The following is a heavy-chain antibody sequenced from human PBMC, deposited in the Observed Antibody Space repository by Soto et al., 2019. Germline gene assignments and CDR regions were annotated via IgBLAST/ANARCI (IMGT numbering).Heavy chain of an antibody. J-gene: IGHJ6*02. Sequence: LEWMGGIIPIFGTANYAQKFQGRVTITADESTSTAYMELSSLRSEDTAVYYCARAYSARHYYYYYYGMDVWGQGTTVTVSS. CDR2: IIPIFGTA. CDR3: ARAYSARHYYYYYYGMDV. V-gene: IGHV1-69*01. D-gene: IGHD6-6*01.